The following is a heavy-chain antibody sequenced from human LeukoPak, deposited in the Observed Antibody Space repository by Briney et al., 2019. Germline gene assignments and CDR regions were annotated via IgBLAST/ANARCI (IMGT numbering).Heavy chain of an antibody. CDR1: GFTFSSYS. CDR3: ARELGYCSSTSCQDSGFDY. D-gene: IGHD2-2*01. Sequence: PGGSLRLSCAASGFTFSSYSMNWVRQAPGKGLEWVSSISSSSSYIYYADSVKGRFTISRDNAKNSLYLQMNSLRAEDTAVYYCARELGYCSSTSCQDSGFDYWGQGTLVTVSS. J-gene: IGHJ4*02. V-gene: IGHV3-21*01. CDR2: ISSSSSYI.